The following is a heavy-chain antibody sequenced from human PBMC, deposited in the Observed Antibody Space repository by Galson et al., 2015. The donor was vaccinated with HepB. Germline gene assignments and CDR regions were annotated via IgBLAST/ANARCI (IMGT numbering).Heavy chain of an antibody. D-gene: IGHD3-10*01. Sequence: SLRLSCAASGISFSSSGMHWVRQAPGKGLEWVAVISYDDGHKYYVDAVKGRFIISRDNSKNALFLQMNSLKTEDTAVYYCANERGSSRSPGYWGQGTLVSVSS. CDR1: GISFSSSG. CDR3: ANERGSSRSPGY. J-gene: IGHJ4*02. V-gene: IGHV3-30*18. CDR2: ISYDDGHK.